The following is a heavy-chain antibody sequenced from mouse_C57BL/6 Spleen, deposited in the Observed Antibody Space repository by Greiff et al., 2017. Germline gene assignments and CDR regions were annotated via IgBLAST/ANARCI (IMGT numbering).Heavy chain of an antibody. J-gene: IGHJ1*03. V-gene: IGHV14-3*01. CDR3: ARGTGTWYFDV. CDR1: GFNSKNTY. D-gene: IGHD4-1*01. Sequence: VQLQQSVAELVRPGASVKLSCTASGFNSKNTYMHWVKQRPEQGLEWIGRIDPANGNTKYAPKFQGKATITADTSSNTAYLQLSSLTSEDTAIYYCARGTGTWYFDVWGTGTTVTVSS. CDR2: IDPANGNT.